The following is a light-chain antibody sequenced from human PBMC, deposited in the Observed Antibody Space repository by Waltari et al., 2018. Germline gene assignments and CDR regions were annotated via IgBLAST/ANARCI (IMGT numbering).Light chain of an antibody. J-gene: IGKJ5*01. Sequence: DIVMTQPPDSLAVSLGERATINCRSSQSVLSSSNNKNYLAWYQQKPGQAPKLLIYWASTRESGVPARFSGSGSGTDFTLTISSLQAEDVAVYYCHHYYIPPLTFGQGTRLEIK. CDR1: QSVLSSSNNKNY. CDR3: HHYYIPPLT. CDR2: WAS. V-gene: IGKV4-1*01.